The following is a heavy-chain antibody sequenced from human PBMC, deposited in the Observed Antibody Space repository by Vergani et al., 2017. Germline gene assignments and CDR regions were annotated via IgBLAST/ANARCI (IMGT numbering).Heavy chain of an antibody. Sequence: QVQLQESGPGLVKSSETLSLTFSVSFDSIRNLYCNWIRQPPGKGLEWIGSIHYSENTNYNPSLKTRVTISVDTSKNQFSLTLTSVPAADTAVYYCARMGGYDEGDAFRIGYFDSWGPGSLVTVSS. CDR3: ARMGGYDEGDAFRIGYFDS. CDR2: IHYSENT. D-gene: IGHD3-22*01. J-gene: IGHJ4*02. V-gene: IGHV4-59*11. CDR1: FDSIRNLY.